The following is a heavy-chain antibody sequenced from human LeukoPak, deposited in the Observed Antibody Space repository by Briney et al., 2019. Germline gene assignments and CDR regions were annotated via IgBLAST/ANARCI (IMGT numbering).Heavy chain of an antibody. D-gene: IGHD6-13*01. CDR1: SGSFSGYY. CDR2: INHSGRT. J-gene: IGHJ4*02. CDR3: ARRYSSSWYARGYFDY. V-gene: IGHV4-34*01. Sequence: PSETLSLTCAVYSGSFSGYYWSWIRQPPGKGREWIGEINHSGRTNYNPSLKIRVTISVDTSKNHFSLKLSSVTAADTAVYYCARRYSSSWYARGYFDYWGQGTLVTVSS.